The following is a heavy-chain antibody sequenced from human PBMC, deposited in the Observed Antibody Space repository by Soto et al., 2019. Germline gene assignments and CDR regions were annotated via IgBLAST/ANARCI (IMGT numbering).Heavy chain of an antibody. J-gene: IGHJ6*02. Sequence: PGGSLRLSCAASGFTFSTYGIHWVRQAPGKGLEWVAGIWSDGSNEHHADSVKGRFTISRDNSKNTLYLQMNSLRVEDTAVYYCAREISSGWYYHGNGMDGWGQGNTVTVSS. CDR1: GFTFSTYG. D-gene: IGHD6-19*01. CDR2: IWSDGSNE. CDR3: AREISSGWYYHGNGMDG. V-gene: IGHV3-33*01.